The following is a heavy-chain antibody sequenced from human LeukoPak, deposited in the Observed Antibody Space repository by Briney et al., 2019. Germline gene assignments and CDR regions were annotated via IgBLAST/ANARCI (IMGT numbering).Heavy chain of an antibody. CDR2: IDWDDDK. CDR1: GFSLSTRGMR. V-gene: IGHV2-70*04. Sequence: SGPALVKPPQTLTLTCTFSGFSLSTRGMRVSWIRQPPGKALEWLSRIDWDDDKFYSTSLKTRLTISKDTSKNQVVLTMTNMDPVDTATYYCARMVVVTAYTFDYWGQGTLVTVSS. D-gene: IGHD2-21*02. J-gene: IGHJ4*02. CDR3: ARMVVVTAYTFDY.